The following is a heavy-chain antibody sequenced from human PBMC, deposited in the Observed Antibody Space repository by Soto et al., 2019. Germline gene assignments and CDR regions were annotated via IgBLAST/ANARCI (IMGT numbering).Heavy chain of an antibody. Sequence: SETLSLTCNVSGGSISSDDYYWSWIRQPPGKGLEWIGYIYHSGSSYYNPSLQSRVTISIDTSKNQLSLKLSSVTAADTAVYYCARVPSPWGQGTLVTVSS. J-gene: IGHJ5*02. V-gene: IGHV4-30-4*01. CDR2: IYHSGSS. CDR3: ARVPSP. CDR1: GGSISSDDYY.